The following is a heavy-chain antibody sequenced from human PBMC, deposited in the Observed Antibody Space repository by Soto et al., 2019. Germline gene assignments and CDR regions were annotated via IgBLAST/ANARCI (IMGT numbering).Heavy chain of an antibody. J-gene: IGHJ6*02. D-gene: IGHD6-19*01. Sequence: ASVKVSCQASGYTFTSYYMHWVRQAPGQGLEWMGIINPSGGSTSYAQKFQGRVTMTRDTSTSTVYMELSSLRSEDTAVYYCARDLIAVAGRYYYYYGMDVWGQGTTVTVSS. CDR2: INPSGGST. CDR3: ARDLIAVAGRYYYYYGMDV. CDR1: GYTFTSYY. V-gene: IGHV1-46*01.